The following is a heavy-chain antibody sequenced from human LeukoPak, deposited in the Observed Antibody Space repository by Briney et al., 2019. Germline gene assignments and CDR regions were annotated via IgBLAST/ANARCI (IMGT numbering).Heavy chain of an antibody. CDR2: ITSGGRYI. CDR1: GFTFSNAW. Sequence: GGSLRLSCAASGFTFSNAWMNWVRQAPGKGLEWVSSITSGGRYIYYADSVKGRFTISRDNSGNSLYLQMTGLTAEDTAVYYCTRKGSQWDFLVDYWGQGTRVAVSP. V-gene: IGHV3-21*01. CDR3: TRKGSQWDFLVDY. J-gene: IGHJ4*02. D-gene: IGHD2/OR15-2a*01.